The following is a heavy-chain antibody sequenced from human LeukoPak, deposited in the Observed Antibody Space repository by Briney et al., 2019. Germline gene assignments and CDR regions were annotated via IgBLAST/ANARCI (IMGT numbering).Heavy chain of an antibody. D-gene: IGHD1-26*01. CDR1: GFTFSSYA. J-gene: IGHJ4*02. V-gene: IGHV3-64*01. Sequence: GGSLRLSCAASGFTFSSYAMHWVRQAPGKGLEYVSAISSNGGSTYYANPVKGRFTISRDNSKNTLYLQMGSLRAEDMAVYYCARGRGSLPDYWGQGTLVTVSS. CDR3: ARGRGSLPDY. CDR2: ISSNGGST.